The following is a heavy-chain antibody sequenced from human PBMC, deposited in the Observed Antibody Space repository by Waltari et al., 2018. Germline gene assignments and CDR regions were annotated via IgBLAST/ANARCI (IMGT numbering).Heavy chain of an antibody. V-gene: IGHV3-7*01. J-gene: IGHJ3*02. D-gene: IGHD3-22*01. Sequence: EVQLVESGGGLVQPGGSLRLSCAASGFPLSNYGMSWVRQAPGKGPEWVANIMTDGREEYYVDSVRGRFTISRDNAKNSLYLQMNSLRPEDTAVYYCVRDQWFAFDIWGQGTMVTVSS. CDR1: GFPLSNYG. CDR3: VRDQWFAFDI. CDR2: IMTDGREE.